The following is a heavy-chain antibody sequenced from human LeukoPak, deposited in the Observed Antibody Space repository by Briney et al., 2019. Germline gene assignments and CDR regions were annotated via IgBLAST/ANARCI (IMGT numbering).Heavy chain of an antibody. CDR3: ASALTTVTPHFHC. CDR2: IDTDGSSA. Sequence: PGGSLRLSCAASGFTFSSYWMHWVRQPPGKGLVWVSRIDTDGSSATYADSVKGRLTISRDNAKNTVYLQMNSLRVEDTGVYYCASALTTVTPHFHCWGQGTLVTVSS. V-gene: IGHV3-74*01. CDR1: GFTFSSYW. J-gene: IGHJ4*02. D-gene: IGHD4-17*01.